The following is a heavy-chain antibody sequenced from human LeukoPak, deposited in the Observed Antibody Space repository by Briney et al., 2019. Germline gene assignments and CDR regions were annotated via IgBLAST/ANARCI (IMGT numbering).Heavy chain of an antibody. CDR3: ARQGPYCTNGVCFTFMDV. Sequence: WVRQAPGKGLEWIGSIYYSGSTYYNPSLKSRVTISVDTSKNQLSLTLSSVTAADTAVYYCARQGPYCTNGVCFTFMDVWGQGTTVTVSS. J-gene: IGHJ6*02. CDR2: IYYSGST. D-gene: IGHD2-8*01. V-gene: IGHV4-39*01.